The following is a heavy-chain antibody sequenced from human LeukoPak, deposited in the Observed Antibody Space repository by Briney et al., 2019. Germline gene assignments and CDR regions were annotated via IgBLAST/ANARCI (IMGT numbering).Heavy chain of an antibody. CDR2: ITWDGGST. CDR1: GFTFDDYT. D-gene: IGHD2-21*01. CDR3: AKERGGEFDY. V-gene: IGHV3-43*01. J-gene: IGHJ4*02. Sequence: GGSLRLSCAASGFTFDDYTMHWVRQPPGKGLEWVSLITWDGGSTYYADSVKGRFTISRDNSKNTLYLQMNSLRAEDTAVYYCAKERGGEFDYWGQGTLVTVSS.